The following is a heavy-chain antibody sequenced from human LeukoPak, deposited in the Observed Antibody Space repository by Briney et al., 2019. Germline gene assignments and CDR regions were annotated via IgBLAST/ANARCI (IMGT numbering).Heavy chain of an antibody. D-gene: IGHD3-10*01. CDR2: IYTSGST. CDR1: GGSISSYY. Sequence: SETLSLTCTVSGGSISSYYWSWIRQPAGKGLEWTGRIYTSGSTNYNPSLKSRVTMSVDTSKNQFSLKLSSVTAADTAVYYCARENMVRGVIIDYYFDYWGQGTLVTVSS. V-gene: IGHV4-4*07. CDR3: ARENMVRGVIIDYYFDY. J-gene: IGHJ4*02.